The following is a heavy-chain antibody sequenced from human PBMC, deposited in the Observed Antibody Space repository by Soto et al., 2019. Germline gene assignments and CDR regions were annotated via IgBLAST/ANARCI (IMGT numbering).Heavy chain of an antibody. CDR1: GGSFSGYY. Sequence: PSETLSLTCAVYGGSFSGYYWTWIRQPPGTGLEWIGEINHSGSTNYNPSLKSRVTISVDTSKNQFSLKLTSVTAADTAVCYCARDKITGLFDYWGQGTLVTV. J-gene: IGHJ4*02. V-gene: IGHV4-34*01. D-gene: IGHD2-8*02. CDR3: ARDKITGLFDY. CDR2: INHSGST.